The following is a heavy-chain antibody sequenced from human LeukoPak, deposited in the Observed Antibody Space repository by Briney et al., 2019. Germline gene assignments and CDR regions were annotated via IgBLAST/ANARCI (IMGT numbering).Heavy chain of an antibody. CDR1: GFTFSGYW. V-gene: IGHV3-7*01. CDR3: ARHLGLVRMGYFDY. J-gene: IGHJ4*02. CDR2: IKQDGSEK. Sequence: PGGSLRLSCAASGFTFSGYWMSWVRQAPGKGLEWVANIKQDGSEKYYVDSVKGRFTISRDNAKNSLYLQMNSLRAEDTAVYYCARHLGLVRMGYFDYWGQGTLVTVSS. D-gene: IGHD6-19*01.